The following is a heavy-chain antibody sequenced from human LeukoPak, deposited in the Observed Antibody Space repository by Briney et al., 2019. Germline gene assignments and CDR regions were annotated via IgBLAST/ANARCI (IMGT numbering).Heavy chain of an antibody. CDR2: IYPGDSDT. V-gene: IGHV5-51*01. CDR1: GYSFTSYW. Sequence: GESLKISCKGSGYSFTSYWIGWVRQMPGKGLEWMGIIYPGDSDTRYSPSFQGQVTISADKSISTAYLQWSSLKASDTAMYYCARLAMVNLYYYYGMDVWGQGTTVTVSS. D-gene: IGHD5-18*01. J-gene: IGHJ6*02. CDR3: ARLAMVNLYYYYGMDV.